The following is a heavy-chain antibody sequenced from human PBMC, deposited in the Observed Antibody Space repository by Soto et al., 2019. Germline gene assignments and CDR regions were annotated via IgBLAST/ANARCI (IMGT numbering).Heavy chain of an antibody. D-gene: IGHD3-10*01. CDR2: IYHSGST. CDR1: IGSISGLNW. CDR3: ARYASGSSYFDH. V-gene: IGHV4-4*02. J-gene: IGHJ4*02. Sequence: QVQLQESGPGLVKPSGTLSLTCAVSIGSISGLNWWTWVRQPPGKGLEWIGEIYHSGSTNYNPSLKSRVTMSVDKSNNQFSLNLTSVTAADTAVYYCARYASGSSYFDHWGLGTLVTVSS.